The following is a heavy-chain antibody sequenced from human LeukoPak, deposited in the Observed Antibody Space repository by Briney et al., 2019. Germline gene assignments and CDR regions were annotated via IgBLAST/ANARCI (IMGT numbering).Heavy chain of an antibody. J-gene: IGHJ1*01. V-gene: IGHV1-69*06. CDR2: IIPIFDTA. Sequence: SVKVSCKASGCTFSNYAISWVRQAPGQGLEWMGGIIPIFDTANYAQRLKGRVTITADKSTTTAYMELSSLRSEDTAVYYCAKVGSATNLAEYFQHWGQGTLVTVSS. CDR3: AKVGSATNLAEYFQH. D-gene: IGHD3-10*01. CDR1: GCTFSNYA.